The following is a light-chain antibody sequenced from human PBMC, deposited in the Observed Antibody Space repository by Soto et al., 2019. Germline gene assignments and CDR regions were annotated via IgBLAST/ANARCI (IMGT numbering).Light chain of an antibody. CDR3: QQYDNLPIT. CDR1: QDISNY. Sequence: DIQMTQSPSSLSAFVGDRVTITCQASQDISNYLNWYQQKPGKAPKLLIYDASNLEIGVPSRFSGSGSGTDFTFTISSLQPEDIATYYCQQYDNLPITFGQGTRLEIK. CDR2: DAS. J-gene: IGKJ5*01. V-gene: IGKV1-33*01.